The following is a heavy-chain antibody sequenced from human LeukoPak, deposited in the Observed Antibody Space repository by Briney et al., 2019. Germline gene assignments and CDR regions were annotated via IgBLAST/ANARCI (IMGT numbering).Heavy chain of an antibody. Sequence: SETLSLTCTVSGGSISSYYWSWIRQPPGKGLERIGYIYYSGSTNYNPSLKSRVTISVDTSKNQFSLKLSSVTAADTAVYYCARYGSASVDYWGQGTLVTVSS. CDR2: IYYSGST. V-gene: IGHV4-59*01. CDR3: ARYGSASVDY. D-gene: IGHD3-10*01. J-gene: IGHJ4*02. CDR1: GGSISSYY.